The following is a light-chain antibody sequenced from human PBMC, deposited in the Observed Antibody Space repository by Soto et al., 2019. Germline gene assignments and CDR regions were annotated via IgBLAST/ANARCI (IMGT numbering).Light chain of an antibody. CDR3: QQGFNTPNT. CDR1: QSINNC. Sequence: DIQMTQSPSSLSASVGDRVTITCRASQSINNCLNWYQQKPGKAPKLLIYAASSLQSGDPSRFSCSGSGTHVTLPISSLQPEDFATYYCQQGFNTPNTFCPGTKVDIK. V-gene: IGKV1-39*01. CDR2: AAS. J-gene: IGKJ3*01.